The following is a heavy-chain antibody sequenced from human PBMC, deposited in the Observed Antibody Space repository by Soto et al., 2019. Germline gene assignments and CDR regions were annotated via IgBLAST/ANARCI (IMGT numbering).Heavy chain of an antibody. V-gene: IGHV3-21*01. J-gene: IGHJ4*02. CDR3: ARVNSDTGSTHFDY. D-gene: IGHD3-10*01. CDR1: TFTFSSYS. Sequence: EVQLVESGGGLVKPGGSLRLSCAASTFTFSSYSLNWVRQAPGKGLEWVSSISGSSTYIFYADSVKGRFTISRDNAKNSVYLQMSSLRAEDAAVYYCARVNSDTGSTHFDYWGQGTLVTVSS. CDR2: ISGSSTYI.